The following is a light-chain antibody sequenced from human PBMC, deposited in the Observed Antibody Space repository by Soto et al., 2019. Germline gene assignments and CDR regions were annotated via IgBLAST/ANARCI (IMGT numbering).Light chain of an antibody. Sequence: MTQPPLSLTFTPGEPSSISFRSSQSISSYLNWYQQKPGKAPKLRIYAASSLQSGVPSRFSGSGSGTDFTLTISSLQPEDFATYYCQQSYSTFWTFGQGTKVDIK. J-gene: IGKJ1*01. CDR1: QSISSY. CDR3: QQSYSTFWT. V-gene: IGKV1-39*01. CDR2: AAS.